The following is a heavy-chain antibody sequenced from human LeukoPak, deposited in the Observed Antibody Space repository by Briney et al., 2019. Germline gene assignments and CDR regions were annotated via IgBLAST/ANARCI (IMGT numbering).Heavy chain of an antibody. D-gene: IGHD5-18*01. V-gene: IGHV3-7*03. Sequence: PGGSLRLSRAASGFSFSSYWMNWVRQAPGKGLEWVANIKQDGSEKYYVDSVKGRFTISRDNAKNSLYLQMNSLRAEDTAVYYCASGGYSFFYWGQGTLVTVSS. CDR2: IKQDGSEK. J-gene: IGHJ4*02. CDR1: GFSFSSYW. CDR3: ASGGYSFFY.